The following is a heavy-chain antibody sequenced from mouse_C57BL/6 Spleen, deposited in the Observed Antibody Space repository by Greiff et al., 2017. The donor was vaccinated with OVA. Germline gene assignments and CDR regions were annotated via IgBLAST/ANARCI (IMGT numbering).Heavy chain of an antibody. V-gene: IGHV5-4*01. CDR2: ISDGGSYT. CDR1: GFTFSSYA. D-gene: IGHD2-5*01. CDR3: ARDPYSNYYAMDY. Sequence: EVKLVESGGGLVKPGGSLKLSCAASGFTFSSYAMSWVRQTPEKRLEWVATISDGGSYTYYPDNVKGRFTISRDNAKNNLYLQMSHLKSEDTAMYYCARDPYSNYYAMDYWGQGTSVTVSS. J-gene: IGHJ4*01.